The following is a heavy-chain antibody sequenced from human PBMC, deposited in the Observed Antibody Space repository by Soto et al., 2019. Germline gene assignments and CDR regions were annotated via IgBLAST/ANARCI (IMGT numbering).Heavy chain of an antibody. V-gene: IGHV4-59*01. CDR3: ASGEWLGVTAGRVGWFDP. CDR2: IHYSGNT. J-gene: IGHJ5*02. Sequence: SETLSLTCAVSGGSISSYYWSWIRQSPGKGLEWIGYIHYSGNTNYNPSLKSRVTISIDTSKNHFSLELSSVTAADTAIYYFASGEWLGVTAGRVGWFDPWGQGTLVTVSS. CDR1: GGSISSYY. D-gene: IGHD3-3*01.